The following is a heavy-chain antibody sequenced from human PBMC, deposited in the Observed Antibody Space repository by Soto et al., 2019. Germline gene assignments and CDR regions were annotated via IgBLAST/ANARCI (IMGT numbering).Heavy chain of an antibody. V-gene: IGHV4-39*02. Sequence: SETLSLTCTVSGGSISSSSYYWGWIRQPPGKGLEWIGSIYYSGSTYYNPSLKSRVTISVDTSKNQFSLKLSSVTAADTAVYYCARDYGDYVFDYWGQGTLVTVSS. D-gene: IGHD4-17*01. CDR1: GGSISSSSYY. CDR3: ARDYGDYVFDY. J-gene: IGHJ4*02. CDR2: IYYSGST.